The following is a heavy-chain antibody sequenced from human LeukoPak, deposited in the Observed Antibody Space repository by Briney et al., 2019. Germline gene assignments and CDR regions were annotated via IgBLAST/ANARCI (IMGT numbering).Heavy chain of an antibody. CDR3: ARGRLYGSGIPNDAFDI. V-gene: IGHV1-18*01. J-gene: IGHJ3*02. D-gene: IGHD3-10*01. CDR2: INTYKGNT. Sequence: ASVKVSCKASGYTFTSYGISWVRQAPGQGLEWMGWINTYKGNTNYAQKFQGRVTMTTDTSTSTAYMELRSLRSDDTAVYYCARGRLYGSGIPNDAFDIWGQGTMVTVSS. CDR1: GYTFTSYG.